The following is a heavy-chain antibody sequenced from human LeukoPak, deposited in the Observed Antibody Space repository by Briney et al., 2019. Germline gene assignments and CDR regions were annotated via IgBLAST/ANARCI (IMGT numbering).Heavy chain of an antibody. V-gene: IGHV4-59*12. J-gene: IGHJ3*02. CDR2: IYYSGST. D-gene: IGHD2-2*02. CDR3: ARGRRPEDIVVVPAAIPSDAFDI. CDR1: GGSISSYY. Sequence: SETLSLTCTVSGGSISSYYWSWIRQPPGKGLEWIGYIYYSGSTNYNPSLKSRVTISVDTSKNQFSLKLSSVTAADTAVYYCARGRRPEDIVVVPAAIPSDAFDIWGQGTMVTVSS.